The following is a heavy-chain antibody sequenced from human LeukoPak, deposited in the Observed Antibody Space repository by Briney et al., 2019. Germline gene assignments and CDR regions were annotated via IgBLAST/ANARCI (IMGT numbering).Heavy chain of an antibody. J-gene: IGHJ6*03. CDR2: INDSGRT. Sequence: TSETLSLTCAVYGGSFSNYYWSWIRQPPGRGLEWIGEINDSGRTNYNPSLMSRVTVSVDTSKNQFSLRLTSVTATDTAVYYCARRWNYGRNYYIDVWGNGATVGVSS. V-gene: IGHV4-34*01. CDR3: ARRWNYGRNYYIDV. D-gene: IGHD1-7*01. CDR1: GGSFSNYY.